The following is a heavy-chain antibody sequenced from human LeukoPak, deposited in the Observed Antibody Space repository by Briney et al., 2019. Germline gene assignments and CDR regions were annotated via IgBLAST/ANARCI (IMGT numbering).Heavy chain of an antibody. CDR1: GFTFSSYW. D-gene: IGHD6-13*01. V-gene: IGHV3-74*01. CDR3: ARDFSSSSYYFDY. CDR2: VNSDGSTT. Sequence: PGGSLRLSCAASGFTFSSYWMHWVRQAPGKGLVWVSRVNSDGSTTTYAHSVKGRFTISRDNAKNTLSLQMNSLRAEDTAVYYCARDFSSSSYYFDYWGQGTLVSVSS. J-gene: IGHJ4*02.